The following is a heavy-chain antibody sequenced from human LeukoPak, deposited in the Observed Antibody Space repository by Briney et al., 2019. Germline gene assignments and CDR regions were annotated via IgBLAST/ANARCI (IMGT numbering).Heavy chain of an antibody. CDR3: AGHPSGWFDP. D-gene: IGHD6-25*01. CDR2: IYYSGST. V-gene: IGHV4-59*08. CDR1: GGSTSSDH. J-gene: IGHJ5*02. Sequence: SETLSLTCTVSGGSTSSDHWSWIRQPPGKGLEWIGDIYYSGSTNYNPSLKSRVTISVDTSKNQFSLKLSSVTAADSALYYCAGHPSGWFDPWGQGTLVTVSS.